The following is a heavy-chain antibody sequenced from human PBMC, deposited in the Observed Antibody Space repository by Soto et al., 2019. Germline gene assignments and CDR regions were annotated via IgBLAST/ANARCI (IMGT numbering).Heavy chain of an antibody. CDR1: GYTFTGYY. CDR3: ARGGGYLHYYYGMDV. CDR2: INPNSGGT. D-gene: IGHD3-10*01. V-gene: IGHV1-2*02. J-gene: IGHJ6*02. Sequence: ASVKVSCKASGYTFTGYYMHWVRQAPGQGLEWMGWINPNSGGTNYAQKFQGRVTMTRDTSISTAYMELSRLRSDDTAEYYCARGGGYLHYYYGMDVWGQGTTVTV.